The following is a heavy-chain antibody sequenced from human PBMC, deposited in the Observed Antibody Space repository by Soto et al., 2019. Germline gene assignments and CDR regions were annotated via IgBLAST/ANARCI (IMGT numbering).Heavy chain of an antibody. J-gene: IGHJ4*02. CDR2: IYPGDHET. CDR1: GYTFSNFW. CDR3: ARSPRSSPYFDS. V-gene: IGHV5-51*01. D-gene: IGHD6-13*01. Sequence: GESLKISCQSSGYTFSNFWIGWARQLPGKGLEWMGIIYPGDHETRYSPSFHGKVTISADRSINTAYLQWNSLEASDTAFYFCARSPRSSPYFDSWGQGALVTVSS.